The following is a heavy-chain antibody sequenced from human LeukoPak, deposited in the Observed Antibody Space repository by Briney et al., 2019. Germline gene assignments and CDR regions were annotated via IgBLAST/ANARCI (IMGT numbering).Heavy chain of an antibody. J-gene: IGHJ4*02. Sequence: ASVKVSCKASGYTFTSYDINWVRQATGQGLEWMGGMNPNSGNTGYAQKFQGRVTITRNTSISTAYMELSSLRSEDTAVYYCARYYYDSSGYYLFDYWGQGTLVTVSS. CDR1: GYTFTSYD. V-gene: IGHV1-8*03. CDR2: MNPNSGNT. D-gene: IGHD3-22*01. CDR3: ARYYYDSSGYYLFDY.